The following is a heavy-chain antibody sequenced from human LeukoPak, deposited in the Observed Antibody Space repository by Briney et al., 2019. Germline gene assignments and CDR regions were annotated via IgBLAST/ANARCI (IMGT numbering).Heavy chain of an antibody. CDR1: GDSVSSNSTA. CDR3: ARGGQGDGYSADEAFDM. CDR2: TYYRSKWYS. J-gene: IGHJ3*02. V-gene: IGHV6-1*01. Sequence: SQTLSLTCDISGDSVSSNSTACNWIRQSPSRGLEWLGRTYYRSKWYSDYAVSVKSRITINPDTSKNQFSLQLNSVTPEDTAVYYCARGGQGDGYSADEAFDMWGQGTMVTVSS. D-gene: IGHD5-24*01.